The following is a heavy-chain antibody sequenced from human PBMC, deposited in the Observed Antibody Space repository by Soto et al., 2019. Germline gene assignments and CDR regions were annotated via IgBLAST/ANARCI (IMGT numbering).Heavy chain of an antibody. J-gene: IGHJ5*02. CDR2: INPGSGKT. V-gene: IGHV1-8*02. CDR1: AYTFINYN. Sequence: ASVKVSCKASAYTFINYNISWVRQATGQGLEWMGWINPGSGKTGYANKFQGRVTMTRDASTSTAHLELSSLTSEDTAVYYCARMASFGTLNWFDPWGQGTLVTVSS. CDR3: ARMASFGTLNWFDP. D-gene: IGHD3-16*01.